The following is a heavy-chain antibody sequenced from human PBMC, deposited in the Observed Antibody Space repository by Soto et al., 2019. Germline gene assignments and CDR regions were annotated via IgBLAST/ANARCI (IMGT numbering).Heavy chain of an antibody. CDR2: ISYDGSNK. V-gene: IGHV3-30-3*01. CDR3: ARDPGKLIVDYYYYGMDV. J-gene: IGHJ6*02. CDR1: GFTFSSYA. D-gene: IGHD2-8*01. Sequence: GGSLRLSCAASGFTFSSYAMHWVRQAPGKGLEWVAVISYDGSNKYYADSVKGRFTISRDNSKNTLYLQMNSLRAEDTAVYYCARDPGKLIVDYYYYGMDVWGQGTTVTVSS.